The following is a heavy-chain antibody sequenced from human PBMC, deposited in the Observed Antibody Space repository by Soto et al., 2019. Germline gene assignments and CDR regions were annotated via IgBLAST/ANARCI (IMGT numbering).Heavy chain of an antibody. CDR2: IWYDGSNK. CDR3: ARARVGGSLLYYYYGMDV. D-gene: IGHD2-15*01. V-gene: IGHV3-33*01. Sequence: PGGSLRLSCAASGFTFSSYGMHWVRQAPGKGLEWVAVIWYDGSNKYYADSVKGRFTISRDNSKNTLYLQMNSLRAEDTAVYYCARARVGGSLLYYYYGMDVWGQGTTVTVSS. CDR1: GFTFSSYG. J-gene: IGHJ6*02.